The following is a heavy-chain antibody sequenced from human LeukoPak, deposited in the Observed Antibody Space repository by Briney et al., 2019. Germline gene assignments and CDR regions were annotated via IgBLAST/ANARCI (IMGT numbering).Heavy chain of an antibody. J-gene: IGHJ4*02. CDR1: GFTFSSYS. CDR3: VRGRNNFAYYYDSSGYYGY. Sequence: GGSLRLSCAASGFTFSSYSMNWVRQAPGKGLEWVSYISSSSSTIYYADSVKGRFTISRDNAKNSLYLQMNSLRDEDTAVYYCVRGRNNFAYYYDSSGYYGYWGQGTLVTVSS. CDR2: ISSSSSTI. D-gene: IGHD3-22*01. V-gene: IGHV3-48*02.